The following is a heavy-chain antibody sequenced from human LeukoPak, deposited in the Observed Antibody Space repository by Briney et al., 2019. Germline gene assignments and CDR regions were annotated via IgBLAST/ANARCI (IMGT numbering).Heavy chain of an antibody. CDR1: GFTFSRAW. J-gene: IGHJ5*02. V-gene: IGHV3-7*03. CDR3: ARGDYDFWSGYYNWFDP. D-gene: IGHD3-3*01. Sequence: GGSLRLSCVASGFTFSRAWMSWVRQVPGRGLEWVANIKEDGSEDYYVESVKGRFTISRDNAKNSLFLQMNNLRAEDTAVYYCARGDYDFWSGYYNWFDPWGQGTLVTVSS. CDR2: IKEDGSED.